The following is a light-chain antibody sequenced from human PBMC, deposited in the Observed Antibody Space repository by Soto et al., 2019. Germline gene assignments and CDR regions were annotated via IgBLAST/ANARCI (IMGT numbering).Light chain of an antibody. Sequence: QSALTQPASVSGSPGQSINISCTGTSSDVGNYNYVSWYQQYPGRVPKLLIYMVSNRPSGVSNRFSGSKSGNTASLTISGLQAEDEADYFCTSPTPGSLYVFGTGTKVTVL. CDR1: SSDVGNYNY. CDR3: TSPTPGSLYV. CDR2: MVS. V-gene: IGLV2-14*01. J-gene: IGLJ1*01.